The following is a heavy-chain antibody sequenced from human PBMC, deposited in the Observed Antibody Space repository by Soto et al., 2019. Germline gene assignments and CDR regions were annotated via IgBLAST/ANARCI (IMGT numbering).Heavy chain of an antibody. CDR1: GFTFSSYG. Sequence: QVQLVDSGGGVVQPGRSLRLSCAASGFTFSSYGMHWVRQAPGKGLEWVAVISYDGSKKYYADSVKGRFTISRDNSKNTLYLQMDSLRDEDTAVYYCARGYTSGYPSNWFDPWGQGTLVTVSS. CDR3: ARGYTSGYPSNWFDP. D-gene: IGHD3-3*01. CDR2: ISYDGSKK. V-gene: IGHV3-30*03. J-gene: IGHJ5*02.